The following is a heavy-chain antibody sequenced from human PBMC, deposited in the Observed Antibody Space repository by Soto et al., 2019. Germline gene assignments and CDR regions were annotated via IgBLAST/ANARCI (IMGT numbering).Heavy chain of an antibody. D-gene: IGHD3-22*01. Sequence: ASVKVSCNASGYTFTGYYMHWVRQAPGQGLERMGWINPNSGGTNYAQKFQGRVTMTRDTSISTAYMELSRLRSDDTAVYYCARDGPETYYYYSSGYNGMHVRGQGTSVTVSS. CDR1: GYTFTGYY. J-gene: IGHJ6*02. CDR3: ARDGPETYYYYSSGYNGMHV. V-gene: IGHV1-2*02. CDR2: INPNSGGT.